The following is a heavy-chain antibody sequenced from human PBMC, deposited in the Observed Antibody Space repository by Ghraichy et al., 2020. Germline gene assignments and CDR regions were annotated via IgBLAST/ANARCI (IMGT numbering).Heavy chain of an antibody. CDR1: GFTFRSYA. CDR2: ISNSGANT. CDR3: ARGWPRPFPSSDRFLQY. Sequence: GGSLRLSCAASGFTFRSYAMSWVRQAPGKGLEWVSSISNSGANTHYADSVKGRVTISRDNSKNTVSLQMHSLTAEDTATYFCARGWPRPFPSSDRFLQYWGQGTLVTVSS. D-gene: IGHD5-24*01. J-gene: IGHJ1*01. V-gene: IGHV3-23*01.